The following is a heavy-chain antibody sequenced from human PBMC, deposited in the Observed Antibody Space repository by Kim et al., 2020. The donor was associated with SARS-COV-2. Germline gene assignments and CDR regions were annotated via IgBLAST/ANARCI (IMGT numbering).Heavy chain of an antibody. Sequence: YADPGKGRFTISRDNAKNTMYLQMNSLRAEDTAVYYCARGSGNFGDFDYWGQGTLVTVSS. CDR3: ARGSGNFGDFDY. J-gene: IGHJ4*02. D-gene: IGHD3-10*01. V-gene: IGHV3-74*01.